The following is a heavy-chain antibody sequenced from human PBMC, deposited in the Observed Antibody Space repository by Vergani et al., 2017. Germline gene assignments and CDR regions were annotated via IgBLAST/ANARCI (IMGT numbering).Heavy chain of an antibody. Sequence: QVQLVQSGAEVKKPGASVKVSCTASGYTFTSYGISWVRQAPGQGLEWMGWISAYNGNTNYAQKLQGRVTMTTDTSTSTAYMELRSLRSDDTAVYYCAREYYYDSSGYLNAFDIWGQGTMVTVSS. J-gene: IGHJ3*02. CDR3: AREYYYDSSGYLNAFDI. D-gene: IGHD3-22*01. CDR1: GYTFTSYG. CDR2: ISAYNGNT. V-gene: IGHV1-18*04.